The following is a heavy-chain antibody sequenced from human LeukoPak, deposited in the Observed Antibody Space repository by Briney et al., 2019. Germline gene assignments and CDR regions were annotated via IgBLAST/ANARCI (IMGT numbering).Heavy chain of an antibody. V-gene: IGHV1-18*01. CDR2: ISAYNGNT. Sequence: ASVKVSCKASGGTFSSYAISWVRQAPGQGLEWMGWISAYNGNTNYAQKLQGRVTMTTDTSTSTAYMELRSLRSDDTAVYYCARKGRLHHAFDIWGQGTMVTVSS. CDR1: GGTFSSYA. CDR3: ARKGRLHHAFDI. D-gene: IGHD5-24*01. J-gene: IGHJ3*02.